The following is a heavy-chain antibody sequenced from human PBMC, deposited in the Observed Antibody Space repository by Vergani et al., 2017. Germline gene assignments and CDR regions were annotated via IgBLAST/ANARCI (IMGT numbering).Heavy chain of an antibody. D-gene: IGHD1-1*01. J-gene: IGHJ1*01. CDR2: ISYDGTQK. CDR3: ATKSCGTPGCQIGYFRE. Sequence: QVHLVESGGGVVQPGRSLRLSCVVSGFTSSYYGMHWVRQAPGKGLEWVAVISYDGTQKYYADSVKGRFTISRDNSKRTLYLQMNSLRTEDKAVYYCATKSCGTPGCQIGYFREWGQGTLVTVSS. V-gene: IGHV3-30*03. CDR1: GFTSSYYG.